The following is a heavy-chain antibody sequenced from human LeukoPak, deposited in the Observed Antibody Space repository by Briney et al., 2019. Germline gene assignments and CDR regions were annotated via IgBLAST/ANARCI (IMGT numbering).Heavy chain of an antibody. J-gene: IGHJ4*02. D-gene: IGHD3-10*01. Sequence: TTSETLSLTCTVSGGSISSYYWSWIRQPPGKGLEWIGYIYYSGSTNYNPSLKSRVTISVDTSKNQFSLKLSSVTAADTAVYYCAREGDGSGSYYGGFDYWGQGTLVTVSS. CDR1: GGSISSYY. CDR2: IYYSGST. V-gene: IGHV4-59*01. CDR3: AREGDGSGSYYGGFDY.